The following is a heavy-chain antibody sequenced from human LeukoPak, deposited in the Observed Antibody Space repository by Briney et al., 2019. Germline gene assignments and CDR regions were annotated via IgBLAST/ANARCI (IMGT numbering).Heavy chain of an antibody. CDR1: GYIFTSYG. J-gene: IGHJ5*02. CDR2: ISAYNGNT. CDR3: ARGGIAVADGNWFDP. D-gene: IGHD6-19*01. V-gene: IGHV1-18*01. Sequence: GTSVKVSCKASGYIFTSYGISWVRQAPGQGLEWMGWISAYNGNTNYAQKLQGRVTMTTDTSTSTAYMELRSLRSDDTAVYYCARGGIAVADGNWFDPWGQGTLVTVSS.